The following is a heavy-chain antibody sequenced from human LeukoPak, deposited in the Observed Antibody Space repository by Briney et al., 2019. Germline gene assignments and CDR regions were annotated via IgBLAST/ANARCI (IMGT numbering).Heavy chain of an antibody. D-gene: IGHD2-2*01. J-gene: IGHJ5*02. CDR1: GGTFSSYA. CDR3: ARAPCSSTSCYVFAWFDP. CDR2: IIPIFGTA. Sequence: ASVKVSCKASGGTFSSYAISWVRQAPGQGLEWMGGIIPIFGTANYAQKFQGRVTITTDGSTSTAYMELSSLRSEDTAVYYCARAPCSSTSCYVFAWFDPWGQGTLVTVSS. V-gene: IGHV1-69*05.